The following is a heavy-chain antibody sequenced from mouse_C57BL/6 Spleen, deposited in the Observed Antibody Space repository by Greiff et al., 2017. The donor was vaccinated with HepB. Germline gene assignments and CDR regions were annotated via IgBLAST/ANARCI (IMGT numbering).Heavy chain of an antibody. D-gene: IGHD2-3*01. CDR1: GYTFPSYW. CDR3: ARGDGYYAWFAY. CDR2: IDPSDSYT. J-gene: IGHJ3*01. Sequence: QQSCKASGYTFPSYWMQWVKQRPGQGLEWIGEIDPSDSYTNYNQKFKGKATLTVDTSSSTAYMQLSSLTSEDSAVYYCARGDGYYAWFAYWGQGTLVTVSA. V-gene: IGHV1-50*01.